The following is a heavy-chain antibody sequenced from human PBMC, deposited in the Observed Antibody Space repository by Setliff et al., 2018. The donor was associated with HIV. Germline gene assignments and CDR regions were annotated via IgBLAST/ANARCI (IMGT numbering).Heavy chain of an antibody. J-gene: IGHJ6*03. Sequence: GESLKISCKGSGYSFSTYWIGWVRQMPGKGLEWMGSIYPGDSDTTYSPSFQGQVTISADKSISTAYLQWSSLKASDTAMYYCARHTRQLEFLEWLSPHYYHYYYMDVWGQGTTVTVSS. CDR1: GYSFSTYW. CDR3: ARHTRQLEFLEWLSPHYYHYYYMDV. D-gene: IGHD3-3*01. V-gene: IGHV5-51*01. CDR2: IYPGDSDT.